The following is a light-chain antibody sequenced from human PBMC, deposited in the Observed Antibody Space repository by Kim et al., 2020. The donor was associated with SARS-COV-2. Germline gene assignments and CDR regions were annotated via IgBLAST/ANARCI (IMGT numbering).Light chain of an antibody. CDR3: QQYKNWPRT. Sequence: VSPGERATLSGRASQSLSSNLAWYQQKPGQAPRLLIYGASTRATGIPARFSGSGSGTEFTLTISSLQSEDLAVYYCQQYKNWPRTFGQGTKVDIK. J-gene: IGKJ1*01. CDR2: GAS. CDR1: QSLSSN. V-gene: IGKV3-15*01.